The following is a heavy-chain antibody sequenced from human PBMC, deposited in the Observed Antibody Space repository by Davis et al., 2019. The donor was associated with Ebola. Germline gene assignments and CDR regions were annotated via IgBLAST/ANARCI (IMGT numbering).Heavy chain of an antibody. J-gene: IGHJ6*02. CDR1: GGTFSSYA. V-gene: IGHV3-23*01. Sequence: AASVKVSCKASGGTFSSYAMSWVRQAPGKGLEWVSAISGSGGSTYYADSVKGRFTISRDNSKNTLYLQMNSLRAEDTAVYYCAKSAIYYYGMDVWGQGTTVTVSS. CDR3: AKSAIYYYGMDV. CDR2: ISGSGGST.